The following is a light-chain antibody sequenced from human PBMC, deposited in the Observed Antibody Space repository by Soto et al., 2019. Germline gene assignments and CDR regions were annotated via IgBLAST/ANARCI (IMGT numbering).Light chain of an antibody. CDR2: GVS. CDR3: ISYTGSSTSYV. V-gene: IGLV2-14*01. J-gene: IGLJ1*01. CDR1: RSDIGSYNY. Sequence: QSVLTRPASVSGSPGQSITISCSGTRSDIGSYNYVAWYQQFPGKTPKILIYGVSNRPSGVSSRFSGSKSGNTASLTISGLQAEDEADYYCISYTGSSTSYVFGSGTKVTVL.